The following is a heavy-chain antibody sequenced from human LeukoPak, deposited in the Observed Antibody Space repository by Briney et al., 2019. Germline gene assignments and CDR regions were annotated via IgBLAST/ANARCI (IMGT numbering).Heavy chain of an antibody. CDR1: GYIFTSYG. CDR2: ISVYNDNT. CDR3: ARVNIVVVTAAFDI. D-gene: IGHD2-21*02. Sequence: ASVKVSCKASGYIFTSYGISWVRQAPGQGLEWMGWISVYNDNTNYAQKLQGRVTMGTDTSTSTACMELRSLRSDDTAVYYCARVNIVVVTAAFDIWGQGTMVTVSS. V-gene: IGHV1-18*01. J-gene: IGHJ3*02.